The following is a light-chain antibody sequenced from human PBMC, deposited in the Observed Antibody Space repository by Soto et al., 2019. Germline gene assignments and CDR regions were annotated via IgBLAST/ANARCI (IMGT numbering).Light chain of an antibody. CDR1: QSISSH. J-gene: IGKJ4*01. CDR3: QRSYWPLA. Sequence: EIVLTQSPATLSLSPGERATLSCRASQSISSHLTWYQQKPGQAPRLLIYDASNRATDIPARFSGSGSGTDFTLTLSSLEPEDFAVYYCQRSYWPLAFGGGTKVEIK. V-gene: IGKV3-11*01. CDR2: DAS.